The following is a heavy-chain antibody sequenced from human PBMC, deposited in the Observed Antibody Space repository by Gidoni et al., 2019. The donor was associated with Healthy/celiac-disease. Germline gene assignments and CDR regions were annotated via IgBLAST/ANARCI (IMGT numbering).Heavy chain of an antibody. V-gene: IGHV4-34*01. Sequence: QVQLQQWGAGLLKPSETLSLTCAVHGGSFSGYYGRRCRQPPGKGVEWIGEINHSGSTNYNPSLKSRVTISVDTSKNQFSLKLSSVTAADTAVYYCARQRYCSSTSCSYTYYYYYMDVWGKGTTVTVSS. D-gene: IGHD2-2*01. CDR3: ARQRYCSSTSCSYTYYYYYMDV. CDR2: INHSGST. CDR1: GGSFSGYY. J-gene: IGHJ6*03.